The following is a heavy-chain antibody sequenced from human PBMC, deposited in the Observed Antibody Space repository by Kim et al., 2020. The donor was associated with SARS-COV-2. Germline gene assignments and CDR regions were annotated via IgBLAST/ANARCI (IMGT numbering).Heavy chain of an antibody. CDR1: GGTFSSYA. V-gene: IGHV1-69*13. D-gene: IGHD1-20*01. CDR2: IIPIFGTA. J-gene: IGHJ6*02. Sequence: SVKVSCKASGGTFSSYAINWVRQAPGQGLEWMGGIIPIFGTANYAQKFQGRVTITADESTSTAYMELSSLRSEDTAVYYCARTFGRISGPTYYYYGMDVWGQGTTVTVSS. CDR3: ARTFGRISGPTYYYYGMDV.